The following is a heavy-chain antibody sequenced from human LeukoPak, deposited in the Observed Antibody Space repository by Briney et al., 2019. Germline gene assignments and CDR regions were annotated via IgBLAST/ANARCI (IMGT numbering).Heavy chain of an antibody. CDR3: AKFSFGVVTGMDV. CDR2: IGGSGGST. D-gene: IGHD3-3*01. CDR1: GFTFSSYA. Sequence: GGSLRLSCAASGFTFSSYAMGWVRQAPGKGLEWVSAIGGSGGSTYYADSVRGRFTISRDNSKNTLYLQTNSLRAEDTAVYYCAKFSFGVVTGMDVWGQGTTVTVSS. V-gene: IGHV3-23*01. J-gene: IGHJ6*02.